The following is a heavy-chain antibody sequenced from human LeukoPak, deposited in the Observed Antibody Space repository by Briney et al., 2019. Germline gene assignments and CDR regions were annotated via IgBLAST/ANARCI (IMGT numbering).Heavy chain of an antibody. V-gene: IGHV3-23*01. Sequence: GGSLRLSCAASGFTSSFYGMSWVRQAPGKGLEWVSGISGSGGNTYYAEALTGRFTVSRDNSKNTLYLQMNSLRAEDTAVYYCAKETHGYFDYWGQGTLVTVSS. CDR1: GFTSSFYG. J-gene: IGHJ4*02. CDR2: ISGSGGNT. CDR3: AKETHGYFDY.